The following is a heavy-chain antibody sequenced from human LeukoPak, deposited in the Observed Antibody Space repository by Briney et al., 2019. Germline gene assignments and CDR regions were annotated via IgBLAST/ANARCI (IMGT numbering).Heavy chain of an antibody. CDR2: IYTSGST. Sequence: SETLSLTCTVSGGSISSYYWSWIRQPAGKGLEWIGRIYTSGSTNYNPSLKSRVTISVDTSKNQFSLKLSSVTATDTAVYYCARGVRGDWGYYYYYYMDVWGKGTTVTISS. V-gene: IGHV4-4*07. CDR1: GGSISSYY. CDR3: ARGVRGDWGYYYYYYMDV. J-gene: IGHJ6*03. D-gene: IGHD3-10*01.